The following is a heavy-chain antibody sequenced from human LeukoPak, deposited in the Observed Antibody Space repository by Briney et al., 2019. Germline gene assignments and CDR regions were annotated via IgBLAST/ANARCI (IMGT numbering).Heavy chain of an antibody. V-gene: IGHV1-8*01. CDR2: MNPNSGNT. Sequence: ASVKVSCKASGYTFTSYDINWVRQATGQGPEWMGWMNPNSGNTGYAQKFQGRVTMTRNTSISTAYMELSSLRSEDTAVYYCARCYDILTGSYWYFDLWGRGTLVTVSS. J-gene: IGHJ2*01. CDR3: ARCYDILTGSYWYFDL. CDR1: GYTFTSYD. D-gene: IGHD3-9*01.